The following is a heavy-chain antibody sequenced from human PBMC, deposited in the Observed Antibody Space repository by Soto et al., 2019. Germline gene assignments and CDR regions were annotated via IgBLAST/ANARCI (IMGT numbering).Heavy chain of an antibody. J-gene: IGHJ3*02. CDR3: VKASGYYDILTGPDAFDI. D-gene: IGHD3-9*01. CDR2: IKQDGSEK. CDR1: GFTFSNYY. V-gene: IGHV3-7*01. Sequence: PGGSLRLFCAASGFTFSNYYMSWVRQAPGKGLEWVANIKQDGSEKYYVDSVKGRFTISRDNAKNSLYLHMNSLRAEDTALYYFVKASGYYDILTGPDAFDIWGQGTMVTVSS.